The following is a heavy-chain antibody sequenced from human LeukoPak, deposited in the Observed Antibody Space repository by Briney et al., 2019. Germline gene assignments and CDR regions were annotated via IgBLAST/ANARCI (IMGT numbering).Heavy chain of an antibody. V-gene: IGHV4-39*01. Sequence: SETLSRTCTVSGGSIYSSSYYWGWIRQSPGKGLEWIGSIYYSGSTYYNPSLESRVTISVDASKNQFSLKLTSVTAADTAVYYCTRTSYYGSGSYDYWGQGTLVTVSS. CDR2: IYYSGST. CDR1: GGSIYSSSYY. CDR3: TRTSYYGSGSYDY. D-gene: IGHD3-10*01. J-gene: IGHJ4*02.